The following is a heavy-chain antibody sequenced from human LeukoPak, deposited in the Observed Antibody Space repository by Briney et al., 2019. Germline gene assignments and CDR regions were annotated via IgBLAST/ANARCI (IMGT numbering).Heavy chain of an antibody. CDR3: ARGYSWNYGQIDY. CDR2: IYYSGST. D-gene: IGHD1-7*01. Sequence: PSQTLSLTCTVSGGSISGGDYYWGWIRHPPGKGLGWIGYIYYSGSTYYNPSLKSRVTISVDTSKNQFSLKLSSVTAADTAVYYCARGYSWNYGQIDYWGQGTLVTVSS. CDR1: GGSISGGDYY. J-gene: IGHJ4*02. V-gene: IGHV4-30-4*01.